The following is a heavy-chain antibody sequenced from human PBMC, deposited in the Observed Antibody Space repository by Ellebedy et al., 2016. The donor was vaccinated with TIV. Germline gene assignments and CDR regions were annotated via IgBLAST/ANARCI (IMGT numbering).Heavy chain of an antibody. CDR2: IPYDGYNE. D-gene: IGHD3-22*01. CDR1: GFTFGSYT. J-gene: IGHJ4*02. CDR3: VRDNSGYYYFDY. Sequence: GGSLRLXXAASGFTFGSYTMYWVRQAPGKGLEWVAMIPYDGYNEYYGDSVRGRFTISRVNSRSTLYLQMNSLRAEDTAVYYCVRDNSGYYYFDYWGQGTLVTVSS. V-gene: IGHV3-30*04.